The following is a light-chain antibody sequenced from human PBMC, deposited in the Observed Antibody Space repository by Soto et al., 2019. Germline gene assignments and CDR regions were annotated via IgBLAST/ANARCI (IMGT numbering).Light chain of an antibody. CDR2: AAS. CDR1: QGLNSN. J-gene: IGKJ3*01. Sequence: AIQLTQSPSSLSASVGDRVTITCRASQGLNSNLAWYQQKPGKAPKLLMYAASTLQKGVPSRFSGNGSGTDFTLTISSLQPEDFATYYCQQSSNYITFGPGTKVDI. CDR3: QQSSNYIT. V-gene: IGKV1D-13*01.